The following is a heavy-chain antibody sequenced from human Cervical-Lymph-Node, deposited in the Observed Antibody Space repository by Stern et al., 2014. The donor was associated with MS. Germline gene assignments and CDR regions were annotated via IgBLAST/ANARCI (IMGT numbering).Heavy chain of an antibody. CDR2: IRSKSYGGTT. Sequence: EVQLEESGGGLVQPGRSLRLSCAASGFTFGDSAMSWVRQAPGKGLEWVGFIRSKSYGGTTEYAASVKGRFTISRDDSKSIAYLQINSLKTEDTAVYYCTRAPQGLQPYYFDYWGQGTLVTVSS. CDR1: GFTFGDSA. D-gene: IGHD2-21*02. V-gene: IGHV3-49*04. J-gene: IGHJ4*01. CDR3: TRAPQGLQPYYFDY.